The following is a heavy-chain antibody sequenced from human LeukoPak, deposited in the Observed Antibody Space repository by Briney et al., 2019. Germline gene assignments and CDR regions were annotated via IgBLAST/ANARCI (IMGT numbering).Heavy chain of an antibody. D-gene: IGHD5-24*01. J-gene: IGHJ4*02. Sequence: GRSLRLSCAASGFTFGDYVIHWVRQAPGKGLEWISAINWNSANIGYADSVKGRFTISRDNAKNSVYLQMNSLRAEDTALYYCAKDMGLRDGHNLASGYWGQGTLVTVSS. CDR2: INWNSANI. CDR3: AKDMGLRDGHNLASGY. CDR1: GFTFGDYV. V-gene: IGHV3-9*01.